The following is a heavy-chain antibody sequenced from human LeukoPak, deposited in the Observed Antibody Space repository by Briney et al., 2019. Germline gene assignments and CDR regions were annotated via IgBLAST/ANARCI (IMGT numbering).Heavy chain of an antibody. CDR2: IGIDRGNT. CDR1: GFTCRDCR. J-gene: IGHJ4*02. Sequence: GGPLRFSDPRSGFTCRDCRTTCLRKAQEKGREWISYIGIDRGNTNYADSVKGRFTISGDKAKNSLYLQMNSLRVEDTAVYYCARDYKYAFDNWGQGTLVTVSS. V-gene: IGHV3-11*06. D-gene: IGHD5-24*01. CDR3: ARDYKYAFDN.